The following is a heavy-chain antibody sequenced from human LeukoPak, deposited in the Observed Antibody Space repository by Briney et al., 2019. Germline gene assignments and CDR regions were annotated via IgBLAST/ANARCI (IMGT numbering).Heavy chain of an antibody. CDR2: INHSGST. V-gene: IGHV4-39*07. Sequence: SETLSLTCTVSGGSISSGGYYWSWIRQPPGKGLEWIGEINHSGSTNYDPSLKSRVTISVDTSKNQFSLKLSSVTAADTAVYYCARGLDYYYDSSGLADYWGQGTLVTVSS. CDR1: GGSISSGGYY. J-gene: IGHJ4*02. CDR3: ARGLDYYYDSSGLADY. D-gene: IGHD3-22*01.